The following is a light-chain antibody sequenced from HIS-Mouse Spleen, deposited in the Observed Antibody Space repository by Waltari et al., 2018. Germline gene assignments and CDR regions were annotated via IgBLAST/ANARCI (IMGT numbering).Light chain of an antibody. CDR1: SSDDGGCNY. J-gene: IGLJ3*02. CDR2: EVS. V-gene: IGLV2-14*01. CDR3: SSYTSSSTWV. Sequence: SALTQPPPASASPGQSITTSCTGTSSDDGGCNYVSWYQQHPGKAPKLMIYEVSNRPSGVSNRFSGSTSGNTASLTISGHQAEDEADYCCSSYTSSSTWVFGGGTKLTVL.